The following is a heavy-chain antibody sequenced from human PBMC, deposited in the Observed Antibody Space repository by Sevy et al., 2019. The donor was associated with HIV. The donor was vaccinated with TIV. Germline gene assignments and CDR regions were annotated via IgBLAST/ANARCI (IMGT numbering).Heavy chain of an antibody. CDR3: ASLTFGGVIVRDY. CDR2: IYYSGST. CDR1: GGSISSGDYY. J-gene: IGHJ4*02. V-gene: IGHV4-30-4*01. D-gene: IGHD3-16*02. Sequence: SETLSLTYTVSGGSISSGDYYWSWIRQPPGKGLEWIGYIYYSGSTYYNPSLKIRVTISVDTSKNQFSLKLSSVTAADTAVYYCASLTFGGVIVRDYWGQGTLVTVSS.